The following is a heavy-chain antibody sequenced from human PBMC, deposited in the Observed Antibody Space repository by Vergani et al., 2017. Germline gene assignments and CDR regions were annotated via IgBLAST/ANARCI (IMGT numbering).Heavy chain of an antibody. CDR1: GGSISSHY. J-gene: IGHJ3*02. D-gene: IGHD3-22*01. Sequence: QVQLQESGPGLVKPSETLSLTCTVSGGSISSHYWSWIRQPPGKGLEWIGYIYYSGSTNYNPSLKSRVTISVDTSKNQFSLKLSSVTAADTAVYYCARDPYYYDSSGYAFDIWGQGTMVTVSS. CDR2: IYYSGST. CDR3: ARDPYYYDSSGYAFDI. V-gene: IGHV4-59*11.